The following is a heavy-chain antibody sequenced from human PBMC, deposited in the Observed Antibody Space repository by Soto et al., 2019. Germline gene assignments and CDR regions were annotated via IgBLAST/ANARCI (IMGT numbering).Heavy chain of an antibody. Sequence: QVQLVESGGGVVQPGRSLRLSCAASGFTFSSYAMHWVRQAPGKGLEWVAVISYDGSNKYYADSVKGRFTISRDNSKNPLDLQMNSLRAEDTAVYYCARPLWRDDYNWGYFDLWGRGTLVTVSS. CDR1: GFTFSSYA. D-gene: IGHD4-4*01. CDR2: ISYDGSNK. V-gene: IGHV3-30-3*01. J-gene: IGHJ2*01. CDR3: ARPLWRDDYNWGYFDL.